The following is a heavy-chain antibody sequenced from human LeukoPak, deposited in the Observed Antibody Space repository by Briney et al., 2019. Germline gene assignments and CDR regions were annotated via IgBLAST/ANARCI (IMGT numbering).Heavy chain of an antibody. Sequence: GGSLRLSCAASGFMFSSNWMSWVRLVPGKGLEWVANIKEDGTETYYVDTVKGRFTISRDNAKNSLYLQMNSLRVEDTAVYYCAKEGRSLQTYWGQGTLVTVSS. CDR1: GFMFSSNW. CDR2: IKEDGTET. V-gene: IGHV3-7*03. D-gene: IGHD5-24*01. CDR3: AKEGRSLQTY. J-gene: IGHJ4*02.